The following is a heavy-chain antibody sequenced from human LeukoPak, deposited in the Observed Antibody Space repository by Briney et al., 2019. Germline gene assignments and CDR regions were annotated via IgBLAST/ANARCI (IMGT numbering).Heavy chain of an antibody. CDR1: GFTFSSYT. J-gene: IGHJ4*02. D-gene: IGHD3-22*01. Sequence: GGSLRLSCAASGFTFSSYTVNWIRQAPGKGLEWVSSISGSSYYIYYADSVRGRFTISRDNAKNSAYLQMNSLRAEDTAVYYCAREDSRYFYDYWGQGTLVTVSS. V-gene: IGHV3-21*01. CDR3: AREDSRYFYDY. CDR2: ISGSSYYI.